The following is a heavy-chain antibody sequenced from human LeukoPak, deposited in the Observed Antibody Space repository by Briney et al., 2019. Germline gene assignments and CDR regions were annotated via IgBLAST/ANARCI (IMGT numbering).Heavy chain of an antibody. CDR3: ANLGYCSSTSCSRTYYYYGMDV. CDR2: ISYDGSNK. V-gene: IGHV3-30-3*01. CDR1: GFTFSSYA. Sequence: GSLRLSCAASGFTFSSYAMHWVRQAPGKGLEWVAVISYDGSNKYYADSVKGRFTISRDNSKNTLYLQMNSLRAEDTAVYYCANLGYCSSTSCSRTYYYYGMDVWGQGTTVTVSS. D-gene: IGHD2-2*01. J-gene: IGHJ6*02.